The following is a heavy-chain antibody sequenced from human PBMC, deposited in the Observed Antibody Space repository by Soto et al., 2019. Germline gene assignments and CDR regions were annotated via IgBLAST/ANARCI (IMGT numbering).Heavy chain of an antibody. D-gene: IGHD3-22*01. J-gene: IGHJ4*02. CDR2: ISAYNGNT. CDR3: ARDYYDSSGYPFDY. V-gene: IGHV1-18*01. CDR1: GYTFTSYG. Sequence: SCKASGYTFTSYGISWVRQAPGQGLEWMGWISAYNGNTNYAQKLQGRVTMTTDTSTSTAYMELRSLRSDDTAVYYCARDYYDSSGYPFDYWGQGTLVTVSS.